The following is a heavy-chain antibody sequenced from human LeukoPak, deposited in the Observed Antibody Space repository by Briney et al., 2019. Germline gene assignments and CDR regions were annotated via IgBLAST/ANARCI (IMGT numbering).Heavy chain of an antibody. CDR3: ARESGITYWFDP. Sequence: SCKASGGTFSSYAMHWVRQAPGKGLEWVAVISYDGSNKYYADSVKGRFTISRDNSKNTLYLQMNSLRAEDTAVYYCARESGITYWFDPWGQGTLVTVSS. CDR1: GGTFSSYA. CDR2: ISYDGSNK. J-gene: IGHJ5*02. D-gene: IGHD3-10*01. V-gene: IGHV3-30-3*01.